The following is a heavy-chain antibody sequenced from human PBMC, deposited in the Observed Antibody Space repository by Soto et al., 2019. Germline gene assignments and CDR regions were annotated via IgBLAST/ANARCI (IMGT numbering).Heavy chain of an antibody. J-gene: IGHJ4*02. V-gene: IGHV4-38-2*02. CDR3: ERKAYYDSGRINLFDS. Sequence: SETLSLTCTVPGYSINSDDYWGWIRQPPGKGLEWIASIYHSVSTFYNPSLRSRVTISIDTSKNQFSLRLTAVTAADTAMYYCERKAYYDSGRINLFDSWGQGTLVTVSS. CDR1: GYSINSDDY. CDR2: IYHSVST. D-gene: IGHD3-10*01.